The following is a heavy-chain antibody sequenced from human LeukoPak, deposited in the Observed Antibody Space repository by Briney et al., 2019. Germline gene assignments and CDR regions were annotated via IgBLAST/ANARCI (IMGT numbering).Heavy chain of an antibody. CDR1: RFTFNSYA. Sequence: PGGSLRLSYAASRFTFNSYAMSWVRQPPGKGLEWVSVIGGSNGITFYVGSVKGRFTISRDNSKDTLYLQMSSLRAEDTAVYYCARNENIGWGYFDYWGQGTLVTVSS. CDR3: ARNENIGWGYFDY. V-gene: IGHV3-23*01. D-gene: IGHD2/OR15-2a*01. J-gene: IGHJ4*02. CDR2: IGGSNGIT.